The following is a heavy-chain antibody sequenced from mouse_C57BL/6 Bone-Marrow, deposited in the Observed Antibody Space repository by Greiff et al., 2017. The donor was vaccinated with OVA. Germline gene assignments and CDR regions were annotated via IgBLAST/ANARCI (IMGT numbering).Heavy chain of an antibody. CDR1: GFNIKDDY. D-gene: IGHD2-13*01. CDR2: IDPENGDT. CDR3: TSYCDIDY. Sequence: EVQLQQSGAELVRPGASVKLSCTASGFNIKDDYMHWVKQRPEQGLEWIGWIDPENGDTEYASKFQGKATITADTSSNTAYLQLSSLTSEDTAVCYCTSYCDIDYWGQGTTLTVSS. J-gene: IGHJ2*01. V-gene: IGHV14-4*01.